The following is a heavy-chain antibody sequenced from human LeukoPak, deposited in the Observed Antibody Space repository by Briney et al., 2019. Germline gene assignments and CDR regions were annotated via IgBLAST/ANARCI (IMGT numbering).Heavy chain of an antibody. Sequence: PSETLSLTCTVSGGSIRSYYWSWIRQPAGKGQEWIGRIYISGSTNYNPSLKSRVTMSLDTSKNQFSLKLRSVTAADTAVYYCARDPFYDTYYSDSSDVFDIWGQGTMVTVSS. CDR1: GGSIRSYY. CDR3: ARDPFYDTYYSDSSDVFDI. D-gene: IGHD3-22*01. CDR2: IYISGST. V-gene: IGHV4-4*07. J-gene: IGHJ3*02.